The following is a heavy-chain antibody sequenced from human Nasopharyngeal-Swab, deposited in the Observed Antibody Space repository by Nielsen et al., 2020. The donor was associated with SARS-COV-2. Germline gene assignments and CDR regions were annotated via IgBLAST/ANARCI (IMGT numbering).Heavy chain of an antibody. Sequence: GESLKISCAASGFTFRSHAMSWVRQAPGKGLEWVSGISFGGVSTYYADSVKGRFTISRDNSKNTPFLQMNSLRAEDTALYYCAKVGGGVGYWGQGTLVTVSS. J-gene: IGHJ4*02. V-gene: IGHV3-23*01. D-gene: IGHD3-16*01. CDR1: GFTFRSHA. CDR2: ISFGGVST. CDR3: AKVGGGVGY.